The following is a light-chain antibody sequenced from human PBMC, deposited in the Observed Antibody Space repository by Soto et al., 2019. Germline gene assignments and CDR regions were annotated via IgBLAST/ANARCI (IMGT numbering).Light chain of an antibody. V-gene: IGLV2-8*01. J-gene: IGLJ1*01. CDR2: EVT. CDR1: SSDVGGYNY. CDR3: CSHAGDNTYV. Sequence: QSALTQPPSASGSPRQSVTISCTGTSSDVGGYNYVSWYQQHPGKAPKLMIYEVTKRPSGVPDRFSGSKSGNTASLTVSGLQAEDEADYFCCSHAGDNTYVFGTGTKVTVL.